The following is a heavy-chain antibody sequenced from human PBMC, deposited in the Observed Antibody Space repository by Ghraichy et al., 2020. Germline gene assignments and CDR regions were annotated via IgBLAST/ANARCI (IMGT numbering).Heavy chain of an antibody. V-gene: IGHV6-1*01. CDR3: ARDRWNYGANFDY. D-gene: IGHD1-7*01. CDR2: TYYKSKWYN. CDR1: GDSVSTNSAA. Sequence: SQTLSLTCAISGDSVSTNSAAWNWIRQSPSRGLEWLGRTYYKSKWYNDYAISVKSRITINSDTSKNQFSLQLNSLTPEDTAVYFCARDRWNYGANFDYWGQGILVTVSS. J-gene: IGHJ4*02.